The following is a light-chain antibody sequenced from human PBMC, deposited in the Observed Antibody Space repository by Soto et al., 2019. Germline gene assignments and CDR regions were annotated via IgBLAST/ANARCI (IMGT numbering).Light chain of an antibody. CDR3: CSYVGATTYV. J-gene: IGLJ1*01. V-gene: IGLV2-23*01. Sequence: QSALTRPASVSGSPGQSITISCTGTSSTVGGFNVVSWYQQHPGKAPKVIIYEGIKRPSGVSNRFSGSNSGSTASLTISGLQAEDEADYYCCSYVGATTYVFGTGTKATVL. CDR1: SSTVGGFNV. CDR2: EGI.